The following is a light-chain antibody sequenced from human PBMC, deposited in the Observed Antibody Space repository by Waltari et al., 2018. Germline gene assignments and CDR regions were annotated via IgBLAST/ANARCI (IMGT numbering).Light chain of an antibody. J-gene: IGKJ2*01. V-gene: IGKV3-15*01. CDR1: QSIGRN. CDR2: GAS. Sequence: RATLSCRASQSIGRNLAWYQQKPGQAPKLLIYGASTRAAGVPIRFSGSGSGTEFTLTISSLQSEDFAVYYCQQFNDWPPYTFGQGTKLELK. CDR3: QQFNDWPPYT.